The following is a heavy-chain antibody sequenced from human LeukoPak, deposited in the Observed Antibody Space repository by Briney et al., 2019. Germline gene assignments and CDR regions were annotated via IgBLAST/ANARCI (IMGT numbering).Heavy chain of an antibody. CDR2: IHPGDSDT. Sequence: GESLKISCKGSGYSFTRYWIGWVRQMPGKGLEWMGIIHPGDSDTRYSPSFQGQVTISADKSISTAYLQWSSLKASDTAIYYCARAGTYYYYHMDVWGKGTTVTVFS. CDR1: GYSFTRYW. CDR3: ARAGTYYYYHMDV. J-gene: IGHJ6*03. D-gene: IGHD6-19*01. V-gene: IGHV5-51*01.